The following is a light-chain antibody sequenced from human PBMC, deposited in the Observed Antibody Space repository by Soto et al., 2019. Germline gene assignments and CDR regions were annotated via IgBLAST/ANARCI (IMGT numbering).Light chain of an antibody. CDR3: QVRGFLLRR. CDR1: RSLSSDY. V-gene: IGKV3-20*01. Sequence: SPGEGSTLSWSASRSLSSDYVAWYQQRPGQAPRLLIYGASDRATGTPDRFSGSGSGTDFTLTISSLEPEDFTLYYCQVRGFLLRRFCDGTKVDIK. J-gene: IGKJ1*01. CDR2: GAS.